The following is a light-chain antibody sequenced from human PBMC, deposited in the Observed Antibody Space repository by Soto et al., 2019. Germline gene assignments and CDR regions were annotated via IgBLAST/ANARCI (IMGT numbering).Light chain of an antibody. J-gene: IGKJ4*01. Sequence: IQMTQSPSSLSASVGDRVTITCRASQDIGNFVAWYQQKPGKVPKLLIHGTSILQSGVPSRFSGSGSGTDFTLTISSLQPEDVAAYYCQKYNSAPLTFGGGTKVDIK. CDR2: GTS. CDR3: QKYNSAPLT. CDR1: QDIGNF. V-gene: IGKV1-27*01.